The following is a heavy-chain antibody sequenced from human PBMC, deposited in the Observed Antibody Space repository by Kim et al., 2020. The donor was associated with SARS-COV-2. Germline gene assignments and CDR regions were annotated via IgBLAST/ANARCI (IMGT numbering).Heavy chain of an antibody. CDR3: AKRRWLRSDFNWFDP. J-gene: IGHJ5*02. V-gene: IGHV3-23*01. Sequence: DSVKGRFTISRDNSKNTLYLQMNSLRAEDTAVYYCAKRRWLRSDFNWFDPWGQGTLVTVSS. D-gene: IGHD5-12*01.